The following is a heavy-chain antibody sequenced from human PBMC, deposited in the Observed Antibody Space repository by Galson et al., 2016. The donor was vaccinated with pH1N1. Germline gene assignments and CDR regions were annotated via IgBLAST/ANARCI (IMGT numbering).Heavy chain of an antibody. Sequence: SLRLSCAASGFTFSDYYMSWIRQAPGKGLEWLSYISSSGNTIYYADSVKGRFTISRDNARNSLSLQMNSLRAEDTALYYCAGYCSGGSCSGSYYYFDTWGQGTLVTVSS. J-gene: IGHJ4*02. D-gene: IGHD2-15*01. V-gene: IGHV3-11*01. CDR3: AGYCSGGSCSGSYYYFDT. CDR1: GFTFSDYY. CDR2: ISSSGNTI.